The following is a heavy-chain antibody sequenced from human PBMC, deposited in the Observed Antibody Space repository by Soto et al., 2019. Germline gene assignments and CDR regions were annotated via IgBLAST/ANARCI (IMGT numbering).Heavy chain of an antibody. Sequence: QVQLVQSGAEVKKPGSSVKVSCKASGGTFSTYTITWVRQAPGQGLEWMGRIIPIIGIINYAQKFQGRVTISADKLTVTAYMELTGLRSDDTAVYYCAGDPDSHYNDSHASSYPWGQGTPVTVSS. CDR2: IIPIIGII. J-gene: IGHJ5*02. D-gene: IGHD4-4*01. CDR3: AGDPDSHYNDSHASSYP. V-gene: IGHV1-69*08. CDR1: GGTFSTYT.